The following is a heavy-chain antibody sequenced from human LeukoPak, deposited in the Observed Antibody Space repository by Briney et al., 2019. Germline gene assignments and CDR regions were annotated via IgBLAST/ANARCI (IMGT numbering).Heavy chain of an antibody. J-gene: IGHJ4*02. CDR1: GFTFSSYA. Sequence: QAGGSLRLSCAASGFTFSSYAMHWVRQAPGKGLEYVSAISSNGGSTYYANSVKGRFTISRDNSKNTLYLQMNSLRAEDTAVYYCARVGITMVRGVSYYFDYWGQGTLVTVSS. D-gene: IGHD3-10*01. V-gene: IGHV3-64*01. CDR2: ISSNGGST. CDR3: ARVGITMVRGVSYYFDY.